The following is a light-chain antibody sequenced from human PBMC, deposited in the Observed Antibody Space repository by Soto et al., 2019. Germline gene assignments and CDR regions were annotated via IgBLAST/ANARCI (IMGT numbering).Light chain of an antibody. CDR2: DAS. CDR1: LSVSVY. CDR3: HQRQYWPPIT. Sequence: VVLTQSPAPLSLSPGERATLSCRTSLSVSVYLDWYQQKPGQAPRLLISDASNRATGIPARFSGSGSGTDFTLTISSLEPEDFGVYYGHQRQYWPPITFGQGTRLEIK. V-gene: IGKV3-11*01. J-gene: IGKJ5*01.